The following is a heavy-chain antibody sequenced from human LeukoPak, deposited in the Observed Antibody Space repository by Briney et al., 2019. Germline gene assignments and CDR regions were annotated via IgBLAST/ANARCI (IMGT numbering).Heavy chain of an antibody. J-gene: IGHJ6*03. Sequence: SETLSLTCTVSGGSISSYYWSWIRQPAGKGLEWIGRIYTSGSTNYNPSLKSRVTMSVDTSKNQFSLKLSSVTAADTAVYYCARSKITMVRGVRKTTPGDYYYMDVWGKGTTVTISS. CDR1: GGSISSYY. CDR3: ARSKITMVRGVRKTTPGDYYYMDV. CDR2: IYTSGST. D-gene: IGHD3-10*01. V-gene: IGHV4-4*07.